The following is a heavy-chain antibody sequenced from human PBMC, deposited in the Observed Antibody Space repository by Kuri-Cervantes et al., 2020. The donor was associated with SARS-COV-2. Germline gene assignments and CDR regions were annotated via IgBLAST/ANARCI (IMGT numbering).Heavy chain of an antibody. CDR3: ARLGYCSSTSCYGDAFDI. D-gene: IGHD2-2*01. CDR1: GGSINSGSYY. CDR2: IYTSGTT. V-gene: IGHV4-61*02. J-gene: IGHJ3*02. Sequence: SETLSLTCTVSGGSINSGSYYWSWIRQPAGRGLEWIGRIYTSGTTNYNPSLKSRVTISVDTSKNQFSLKLSSVTAADTAVYYCARLGYCSSTSCYGDAFDIWGQGTMVTVSS.